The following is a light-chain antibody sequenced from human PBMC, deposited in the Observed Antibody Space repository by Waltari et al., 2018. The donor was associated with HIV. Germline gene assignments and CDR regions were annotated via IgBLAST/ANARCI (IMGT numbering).Light chain of an antibody. Sequence: QSALTQPPSASGSPGQSVTLSCTGSNSDIGRYDYVSWYQLHPGKAPKLAISEVTKRPSGVSDRVSGSKSAHTAFLTVSGLQAEDEADYYCSSFADRDGFYVLFGGGTRLTVL. CDR2: EVT. J-gene: IGLJ2*01. CDR1: NSDIGRYDY. V-gene: IGLV2-8*01. CDR3: SSFADRDGFYVL.